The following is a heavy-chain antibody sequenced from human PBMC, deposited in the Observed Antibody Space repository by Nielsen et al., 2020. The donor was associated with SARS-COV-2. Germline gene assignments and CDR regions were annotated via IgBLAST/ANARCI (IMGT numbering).Heavy chain of an antibody. CDR1: GFTFSSYG. V-gene: IGHV3-30*19. CDR2: ISYDGSNK. CDR3: ASGYEPRGYYYGMDV. Sequence: GESLKVSCAASGFTFSSYGMHWVRQAPGKGLEWVAVISYDGSNKYYADSVKGRFTISRDNSKNTLYLQMNSLRAEDTAVYYCASGYEPRGYYYGMDVWGQGTTVTVSS. D-gene: IGHD3-22*01. J-gene: IGHJ6*02.